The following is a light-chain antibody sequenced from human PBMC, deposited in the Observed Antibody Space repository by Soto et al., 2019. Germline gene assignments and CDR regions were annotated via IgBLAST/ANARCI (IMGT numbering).Light chain of an antibody. CDR1: QSVSSYY. V-gene: IGKV3-20*01. J-gene: IGKJ5*01. CDR2: AAS. Sequence: EIVLTQSPGTLSLSPGERATLSCRASQSVSSYYLAWYQQKPGQAPRLLIYAASSRATGIPDRFSGGGSGTDFTLTISRLEPEDFAVYYCQQHGISHITFGQGTRLEIK. CDR3: QQHGISHIT.